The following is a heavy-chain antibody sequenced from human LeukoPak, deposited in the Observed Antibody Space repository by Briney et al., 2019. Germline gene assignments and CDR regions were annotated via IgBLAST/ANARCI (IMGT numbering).Heavy chain of an antibody. V-gene: IGHV3-23*01. CDR2: ISGSGDRT. Sequence: GGSLRLSCAASGFTFSTYWMSWVRQAPGKGLEWVSTISGSGDRTYYADSVKGRFTISRDNSKNTLFLHMNSLRAEDTAVYSCAKGYYGSGSYGWFDYWGQGTLVTVSS. J-gene: IGHJ4*02. CDR1: GFTFSTYW. D-gene: IGHD3-10*01. CDR3: AKGYYGSGSYGWFDY.